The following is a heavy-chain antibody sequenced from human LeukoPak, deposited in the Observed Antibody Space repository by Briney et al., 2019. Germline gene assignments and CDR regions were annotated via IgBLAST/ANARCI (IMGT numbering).Heavy chain of an antibody. D-gene: IGHD3-16*01. CDR1: GFSLNTYA. CDR3: VKEGVEYSYSYGDY. V-gene: IGHV3-30*18. J-gene: IGHJ4*02. CDR2: ISYDGGDK. Sequence: GGSLRLSCAASGFSLNTYAMYWVRQAPGKGLEWVALISYDGGDKYYAESMKGRITISRDNAENTLYLQMNNLRPDDTAFYFCVKEGVEYSYSYGDYWGQGTLVTVSS.